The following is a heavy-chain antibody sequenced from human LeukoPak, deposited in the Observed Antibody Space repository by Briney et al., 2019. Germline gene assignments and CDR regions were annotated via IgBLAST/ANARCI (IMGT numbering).Heavy chain of an antibody. V-gene: IGHV3-21*01. CDR3: ASFYCSSTSCYKDAFDI. D-gene: IGHD2-2*02. Sequence: GGSLRLSCAASGFTFSSYSMNWVRQAPGKGLEWVSSISSSSSYIYYADSVKGRFTISRDNAKNSLYLQMNSLRAEDTAVYYCASFYCSSTSCYKDAFDIWGQGTMVTVSS. CDR1: GFTFSSYS. J-gene: IGHJ3*02. CDR2: ISSSSSYI.